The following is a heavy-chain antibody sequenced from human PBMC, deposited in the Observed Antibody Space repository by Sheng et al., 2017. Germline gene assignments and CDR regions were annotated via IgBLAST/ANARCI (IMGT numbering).Heavy chain of an antibody. CDR1: GYSISSGYY. Sequence: QVQLQESGPGLVKPSETLSLTCAVSGYSISSGYYWGWIRQPPGKGLEWIGSIYHSGSTYYNPSLKSRVTISVDTSKNQFSLKLSSVTAADTAVYYCARDGLGGTIFGVVITLYYYYGMDVWGQGTTVTVSS. V-gene: IGHV4-38-2*02. CDR3: ARDGLGGTIFGVVITLYYYYGMDV. J-gene: IGHJ6*02. CDR2: IYHSGST. D-gene: IGHD3-3*01.